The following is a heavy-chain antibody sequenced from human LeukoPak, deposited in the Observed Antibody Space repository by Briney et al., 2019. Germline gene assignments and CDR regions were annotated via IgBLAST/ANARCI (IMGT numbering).Heavy chain of an antibody. Sequence: GGSLRLSCAASGFTFSDYYMSWIRQAPGKGLEWVSYISGTSFYTNYADSVKGRFTISRDNAKNSLYLQMNSLRAEDTAVYYCARVFVGSSGYYAVGGAFDIWGQGTMVTVSS. D-gene: IGHD3-22*01. CDR1: GFTFSDYY. CDR3: ARVFVGSSGYYAVGGAFDI. J-gene: IGHJ3*02. CDR2: ISGTSFYT. V-gene: IGHV3-11*05.